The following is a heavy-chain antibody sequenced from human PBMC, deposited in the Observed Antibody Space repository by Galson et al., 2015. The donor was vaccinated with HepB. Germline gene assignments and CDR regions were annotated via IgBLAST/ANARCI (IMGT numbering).Heavy chain of an antibody. CDR3: ARDPSLGYGDYQNYYYYGMDV. CDR1: GFTFSSYG. Sequence: SLRLSCAASGFTFSSYGMHWVRQAPGKGLEWVAVIWYDGSNKYYADSVKGRFTISRDNSKNTLYLQMNSLRAEDTAVYYCARDPSLGYGDYQNYYYYGMDVWGQGTTVTVSS. V-gene: IGHV3-33*01. D-gene: IGHD4-17*01. CDR2: IWYDGSNK. J-gene: IGHJ6*02.